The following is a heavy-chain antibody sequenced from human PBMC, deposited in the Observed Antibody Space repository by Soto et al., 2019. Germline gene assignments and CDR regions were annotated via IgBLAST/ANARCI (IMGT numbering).Heavy chain of an antibody. Sequence: QVQLQQWGAGLLKPSETLSLTCAVYGGSFSGYYWSWIRQPPGKGLEWIGEINHSGSTNYNPSLKSRVTIAVDTSKNQFSLKLSSVTAADTAVYYCARVAYYYGSGSYYKRADYFQHWGQGTLVTVSS. J-gene: IGHJ1*01. CDR2: INHSGST. V-gene: IGHV4-34*01. D-gene: IGHD3-10*01. CDR1: GGSFSGYY. CDR3: ARVAYYYGSGSYYKRADYFQH.